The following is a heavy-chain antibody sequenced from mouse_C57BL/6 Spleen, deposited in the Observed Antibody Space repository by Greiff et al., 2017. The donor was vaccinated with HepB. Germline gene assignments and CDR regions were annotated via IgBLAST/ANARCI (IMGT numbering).Heavy chain of an antibody. J-gene: IGHJ4*01. Sequence: QVHVKQSGAELVKPGASVKISCKASGYAFSSYWMNWVKQRPGKGLEWIGQIYPGDGDTNYNGKFKGKATLTADKSSSTAYMQLSSLTSEDSAVYFCARHGGYAMDYWGQGTSVTVSS. V-gene: IGHV1-80*01. CDR2: IYPGDGDT. CDR3: ARHGGYAMDY. CDR1: GYAFSSYW.